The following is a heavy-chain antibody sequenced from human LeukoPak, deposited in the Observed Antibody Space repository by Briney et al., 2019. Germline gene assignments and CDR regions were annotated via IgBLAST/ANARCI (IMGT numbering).Heavy chain of an antibody. CDR2: ISGSGGST. J-gene: IGHJ4*02. V-gene: IGHV3-23*01. CDR3: AKDLGYSSGWPFDY. CDR1: GFTFSNFA. D-gene: IGHD6-19*01. Sequence: GGSLRLSCAASGFTFSNFAVSWVRQAPGKGLEWVSAISGSGGSTYYADSVKGRFTISRDNSKNTLSLQMNSLRAEDTAVYYCAKDLGYSSGWPFDYWGQGTLVTVSS.